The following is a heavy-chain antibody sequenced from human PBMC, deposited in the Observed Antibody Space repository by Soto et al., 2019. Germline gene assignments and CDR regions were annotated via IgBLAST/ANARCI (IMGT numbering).Heavy chain of an antibody. Sequence: PSETLSLTCTVSGGSISSSSYYWGWIRQPPGKGLEWIGSIYYSGSTYYNPSLKSRVTISVDTSKNQFSLKLSSVTAADTAVYYCAGDYYDSRRYWFDPWRQGTLVTVSS. CDR3: AGDYYDSRRYWFDP. J-gene: IGHJ5*02. D-gene: IGHD3-22*01. CDR2: IYYSGST. CDR1: GGSISSSSYY. V-gene: IGHV4-39*01.